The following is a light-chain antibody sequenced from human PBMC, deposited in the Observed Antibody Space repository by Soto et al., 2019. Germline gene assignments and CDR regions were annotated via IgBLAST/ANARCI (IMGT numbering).Light chain of an antibody. Sequence: QSALTQPASVSGSPGQSITISCTGTSRDVDGYNYVSWYQKNPGKAPKIMIYDVRNRPSGVSDRFSGSKSGNTASLTISGLQAEDEADYYCSSYSNAATLYVFGTGIKLTVL. V-gene: IGLV2-14*03. CDR2: DVR. J-gene: IGLJ1*01. CDR3: SSYSNAATLYV. CDR1: SRDVDGYNY.